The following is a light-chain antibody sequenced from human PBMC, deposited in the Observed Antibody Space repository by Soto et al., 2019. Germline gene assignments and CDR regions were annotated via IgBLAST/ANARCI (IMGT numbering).Light chain of an antibody. CDR3: QQSDSTPYT. Sequence: DIQMTQSPSSLSASVGDRVTITCRASQTISTYLNWYQQKPGKAPRLLIYDASSLLSGVPSRFSGSGSGTDFPLTIASLQPEDFSTYYCQQSDSTPYTFGQGTKVEI. CDR1: QTISTY. V-gene: IGKV1-39*01. CDR2: DAS. J-gene: IGKJ2*01.